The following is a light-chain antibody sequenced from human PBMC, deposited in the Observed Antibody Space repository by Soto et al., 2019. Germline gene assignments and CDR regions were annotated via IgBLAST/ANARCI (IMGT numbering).Light chain of an antibody. J-gene: IGKJ1*01. CDR2: DTV. CDR3: QQYNSYWT. V-gene: IGKV3-15*01. Sequence: ELMMTQSPDTLYVSPGEGATLSCRASQSVSDKVAWYQQTSGQPPKLLIYDTVSRAAGVPGRFSGRGSGTEFTLTISSLQPDDFATYYFQQYNSYWTFGQGTKVDI. CDR1: QSVSDK.